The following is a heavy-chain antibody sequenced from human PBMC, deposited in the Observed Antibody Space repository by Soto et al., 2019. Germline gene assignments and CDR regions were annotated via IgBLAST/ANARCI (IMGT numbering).Heavy chain of an antibody. Sequence: EVQLLESGGGLVQPGGSLRLSCAASGFTFSGYAMSWVRQAPGKGLEWVSAISGSGGSTYYADSVKGRFTISRDNSKNTLYLQMNSLRAEDTAVYYCAKIPSPDSSSSWYYYYYMDVWGKGTTVTVSS. CDR1: GFTFSGYA. J-gene: IGHJ6*03. D-gene: IGHD6-6*01. CDR2: ISGSGGST. CDR3: AKIPSPDSSSSWYYYYYMDV. V-gene: IGHV3-23*01.